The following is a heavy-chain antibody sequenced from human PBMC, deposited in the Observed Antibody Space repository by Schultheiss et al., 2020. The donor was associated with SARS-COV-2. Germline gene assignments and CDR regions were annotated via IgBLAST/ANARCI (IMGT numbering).Heavy chain of an antibody. CDR2: IYPGDSDT. V-gene: IGHV5-51*01. D-gene: IGHD3-9*01. CDR3: ARQVGRLLQPYYFDF. CDR1: GHDFTTYW. Sequence: GESLKISCKGSGHDFTTYWIGWVRQMPGKGLEWMGIIYPGDSDTRYSPSFQGQVTISADKSISTAYLQWSSLKASDTAMYYCARQVGRLLQPYYFDFWGQGTLVTVSS. J-gene: IGHJ4*02.